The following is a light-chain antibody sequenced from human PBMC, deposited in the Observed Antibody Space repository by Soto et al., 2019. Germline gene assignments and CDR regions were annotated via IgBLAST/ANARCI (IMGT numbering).Light chain of an antibody. CDR2: AAS. CDR1: QDIRTN. V-gene: IGKV1-17*01. CDR3: LQHNDYPWT. Sequence: DIQMTQSPSSLSASVGDRAAITCRASQDIRTNLGWFQHTPGKGPPRLIYAASRLQSGAPSRFSGSASGAEFTLTTASLPPEDSATYFWLQHNDYPWTFGQGTKVDI. J-gene: IGKJ1*01.